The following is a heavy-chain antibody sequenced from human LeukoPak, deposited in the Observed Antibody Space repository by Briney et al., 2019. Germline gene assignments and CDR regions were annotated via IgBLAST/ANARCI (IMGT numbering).Heavy chain of an antibody. J-gene: IGHJ6*03. Sequence: ASVKVSCKASGYSFTNYKINWVRQAPGQGLEWMGWINPNSGGTNYAQKFQGRVTMTRDTSISTAYMELSGLRSDDTAVYYCARQPRYYYCMDVWRKGTTVNISS. V-gene: IGHV1-2*02. CDR3: ARQPRYYYCMDV. D-gene: IGHD1-14*01. CDR2: INPNSGGT. CDR1: GYSFTNYK.